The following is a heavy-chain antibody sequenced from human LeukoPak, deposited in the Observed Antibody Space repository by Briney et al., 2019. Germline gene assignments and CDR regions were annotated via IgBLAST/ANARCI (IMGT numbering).Heavy chain of an antibody. V-gene: IGHV3-9*01. CDR2: ISWNSGSI. J-gene: IGHJ4*02. CDR3: AKDMGYGDYVAFDY. Sequence: GRSLRLSCAASGFTFDDYAMHWVRQAPGKGLEWVSGISWNSGSIGYADSVEGRFTISRDNAKNSLYLQMNSLRAEDTALYYCAKDMGYGDYVAFDYWGQGTLVTVSS. CDR1: GFTFDDYA. D-gene: IGHD4-17*01.